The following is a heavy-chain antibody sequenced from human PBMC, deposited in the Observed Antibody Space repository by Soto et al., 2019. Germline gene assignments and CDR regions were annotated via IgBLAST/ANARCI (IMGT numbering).Heavy chain of an antibody. CDR1: GFTFSSYA. D-gene: IGHD6-19*01. CDR3: AKAGSIAVAGTRDYYGMDV. Sequence: PGGSLRLSCEASGFTFSSYAMSWVRQAPGKGLEWVSAISGSGGSTYYADSVKGRFTISRDNSKNTLYLQMNSLRAEDTAVYYCAKAGSIAVAGTRDYYGMDVWGQGTTVTVSS. V-gene: IGHV3-23*01. J-gene: IGHJ6*02. CDR2: ISGSGGST.